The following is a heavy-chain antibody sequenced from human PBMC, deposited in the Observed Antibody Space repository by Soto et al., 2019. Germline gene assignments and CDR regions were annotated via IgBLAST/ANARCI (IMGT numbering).Heavy chain of an antibody. Sequence: ASVKVSCKASGYTFTSYGISWVRQAPGQGLEWMGWISAYNGNTNYAQKLQGRVTMTTDTSTSTAYMELRSLRSDDTAVYYCARGRSGRITMVRGVIRYMVVWGKGTTVTVSS. CDR2: ISAYNGNT. CDR1: GYTFTSYG. V-gene: IGHV1-18*01. CDR3: ARGRSGRITMVRGVIRYMVV. J-gene: IGHJ6*03. D-gene: IGHD3-10*01.